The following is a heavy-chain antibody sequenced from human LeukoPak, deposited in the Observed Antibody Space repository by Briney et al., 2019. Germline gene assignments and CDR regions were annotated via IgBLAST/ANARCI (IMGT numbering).Heavy chain of an antibody. CDR1: GFTLSSYS. D-gene: IGHD6-19*01. J-gene: IGHJ4*02. Sequence: PGGSLRLSCAASGFTLSSYSMNWVRQAPGKGREWVSSISSSSSYIYYADSVKGRFTISRDNAKNSLYLQMNSLRAEDTAVYYCARDSGWSFDYWGQGTLVTVSS. V-gene: IGHV3-21*01. CDR3: ARDSGWSFDY. CDR2: ISSSSSYI.